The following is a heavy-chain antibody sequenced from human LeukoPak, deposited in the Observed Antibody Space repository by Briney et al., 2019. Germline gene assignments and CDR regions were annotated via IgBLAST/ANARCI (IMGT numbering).Heavy chain of an antibody. D-gene: IGHD3-22*01. CDR3: ARAMGPYYDSAGYYSLRYFQH. CDR2: IIPILDIA. J-gene: IGHJ1*01. Sequence: GASVKVSCKASGGTFSSYAISWVRQAPGQGLEWMGRIIPILDIANYAQKFQGRVTITADKSTSTAYMELSSLRSEDTAVYYCARAMGPYYDSAGYYSLRYFQHWGQGTLVTVSS. CDR1: GGTFSSYA. V-gene: IGHV1-69*04.